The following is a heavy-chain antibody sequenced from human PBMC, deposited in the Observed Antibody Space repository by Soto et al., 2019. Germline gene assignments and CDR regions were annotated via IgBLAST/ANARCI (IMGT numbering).Heavy chain of an antibody. Sequence: QVQLVESGGGVVQPGRSLRLSCAASGFTFSSYAMHWVRQAPGKGLEWVAVISYDGSNKYYADSVKGRFTISRDNSKNTLYLQMNSLRAEDTAVYYCARPTVTTEVYSFDYWGQGTLVTGSS. V-gene: IGHV3-30-3*01. CDR3: ARPTVTTEVYSFDY. CDR1: GFTFSSYA. CDR2: ISYDGSNK. J-gene: IGHJ4*02. D-gene: IGHD4-17*01.